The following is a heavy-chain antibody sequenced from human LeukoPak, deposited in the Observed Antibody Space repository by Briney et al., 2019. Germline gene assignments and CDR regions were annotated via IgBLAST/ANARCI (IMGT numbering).Heavy chain of an antibody. Sequence: PGGSLRLSCAASGFTFSSYGMHWVRQAPGKGLEWVAFIRYDGSNKYYADSVKGRFTISRDNSKNTLYLQMNSLRAEDTAVYYCAKEEDYGDSFDYWGQGILVTVSS. D-gene: IGHD4-17*01. CDR3: AKEEDYGDSFDY. CDR1: GFTFSSYG. V-gene: IGHV3-30*02. CDR2: IRYDGSNK. J-gene: IGHJ4*02.